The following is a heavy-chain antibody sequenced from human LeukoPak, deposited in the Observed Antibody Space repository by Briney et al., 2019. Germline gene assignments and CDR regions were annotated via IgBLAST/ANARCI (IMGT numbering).Heavy chain of an antibody. CDR3: ARDDLTRVGATTSFDY. J-gene: IGHJ4*02. CDR1: GFTFSSYT. V-gene: IGHV3-48*01. D-gene: IGHD1-26*01. CDR2: IGTSSTTI. Sequence: PGGSLRLSCAASGFTFSSYTMNWVRQPPGKGLEWVSNIGTSSTTIYYADSVKGRFTISRDNAKNSLYLQMNSLRADDTAVYYCARDDLTRVGATTSFDYWGQGTLVTVSS.